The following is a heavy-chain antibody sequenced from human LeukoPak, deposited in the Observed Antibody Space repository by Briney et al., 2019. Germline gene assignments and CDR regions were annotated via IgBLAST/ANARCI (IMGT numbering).Heavy chain of an antibody. D-gene: IGHD3-22*01. CDR2: INPNSGGT. J-gene: IGHJ3*02. CDR1: GYTFTSYY. V-gene: IGHV1-2*02. Sequence: ASVKVSCKASGYTFTSYYMHWVRQAPGQGLEWMGWINPNSGGTNYAQKFQGRVTMTRDTSISTAYMELSRLRSDDTALYYCAREHYYDSSGYPSGAFDIWGQGTMVTVSS. CDR3: AREHYYDSSGYPSGAFDI.